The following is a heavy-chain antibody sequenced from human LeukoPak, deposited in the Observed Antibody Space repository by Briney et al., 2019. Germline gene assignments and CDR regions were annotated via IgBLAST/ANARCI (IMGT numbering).Heavy chain of an antibody. V-gene: IGHV1-2*02. D-gene: IGHD1-7*01. J-gene: IGHJ4*02. Sequence: ASVKVSCKASGYTFTGYYMHWVRQAPGQGLEWMGWINPNSGGTNYAQKFQGRVTMTRDTSISTAYMELSRLRSDDTAVYYCARYWYNWNYGVDYWGQGTLVTVSS. CDR1: GYTFTGYY. CDR2: INPNSGGT. CDR3: ARYWYNWNYGVDY.